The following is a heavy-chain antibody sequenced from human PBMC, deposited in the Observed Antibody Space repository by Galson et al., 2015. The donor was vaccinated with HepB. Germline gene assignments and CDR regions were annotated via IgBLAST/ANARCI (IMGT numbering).Heavy chain of an antibody. D-gene: IGHD2-15*01. J-gene: IGHJ4*02. CDR2: ISSSSTI. CDR1: GFTFSSYS. CDR3: ARTYCSGGNCYSNFDY. V-gene: IGHV3-48*01. Sequence: SLRLSCAASGFTFSSYSMNWVRQAPGKGLEWVSYISSSSTIYYADSVKGRFTISRDNAKNSLYLQMNSLRAEDTALYYCARTYCSGGNCYSNFDYWGQGTLVTVSS.